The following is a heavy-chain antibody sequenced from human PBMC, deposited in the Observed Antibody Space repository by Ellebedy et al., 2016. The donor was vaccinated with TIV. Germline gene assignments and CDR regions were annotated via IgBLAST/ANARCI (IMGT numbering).Heavy chain of an antibody. CDR2: ITGSGVTT. CDR1: EFRFSPYA. V-gene: IGHV3-23*01. J-gene: IGHJ4*02. CDR3: ANGVADYGALRHDY. Sequence: PGGSLRLSCAASEFRFSPYAMSWVRQAPGKGLEWVSSITGSGVTTYYADSVQGRFTISRDTSKNTLFLQMDSLRAEDTAVYYCANGVADYGALRHDYWGQGTLVTVSS. D-gene: IGHD4-17*01.